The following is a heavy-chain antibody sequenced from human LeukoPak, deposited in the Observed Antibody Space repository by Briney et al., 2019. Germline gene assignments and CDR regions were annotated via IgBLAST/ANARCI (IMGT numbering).Heavy chain of an antibody. Sequence: PSETLSLTCTVSGGSISNYYWSWIRQPPGKGLEWIGYIYYSGSTNYNPSLKSRVTISVDTSNNQFSLRLSSVTAADTAMYYCARSPESGWNDYWGHGTLVTVSS. V-gene: IGHV4-59*01. J-gene: IGHJ4*01. CDR3: ARSPESGWNDY. D-gene: IGHD6-19*01. CDR1: GGSISNYY. CDR2: IYYSGST.